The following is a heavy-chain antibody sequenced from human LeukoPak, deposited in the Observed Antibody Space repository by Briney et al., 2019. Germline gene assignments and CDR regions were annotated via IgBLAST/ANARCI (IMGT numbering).Heavy chain of an antibody. CDR3: AREISGYSYGSDY. CDR2: ISSSSSTI. D-gene: IGHD5-18*01. CDR1: GFTFSSYS. Sequence: GGSLRLSCAASGFTFSSYSMNWVRQAPGKGLEWVSYISSSSSTICYADSVKGRFTISRDNAKNSLYLQMNSLRAEDTAVYYCAREISGYSYGSDYWGQGTLVTVSS. V-gene: IGHV3-48*04. J-gene: IGHJ4*02.